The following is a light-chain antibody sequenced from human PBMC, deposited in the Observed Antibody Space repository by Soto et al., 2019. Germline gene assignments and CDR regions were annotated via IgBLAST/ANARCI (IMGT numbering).Light chain of an antibody. J-gene: IGKJ2*01. Sequence: AIQVTQSPSSLSASVGDSVTITCRASRDIANALGWYQQQPGKAPKLLIYAASNLQSGIPSRFSGSRSGTDFTLTISSLQPEDFATYYCLHDFTSPYTFGQGTKLEIK. V-gene: IGKV1-6*02. CDR1: RDIANA. CDR2: AAS. CDR3: LHDFTSPYT.